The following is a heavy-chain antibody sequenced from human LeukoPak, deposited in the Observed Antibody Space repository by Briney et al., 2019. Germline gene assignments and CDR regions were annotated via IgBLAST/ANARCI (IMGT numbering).Heavy chain of an antibody. Sequence: PGGSLRLSCAASGFTFSSYWMDWVRQAPGKGLVWVSRINSDGSSTIYADSVKGRFTISRDNAKNTLYLQMNSLRAEDTAVYYCARVIWKPLGGGYYYYYYMDVWGKGTTVTVSS. CDR1: GFTFSSYW. V-gene: IGHV3-74*01. J-gene: IGHJ6*03. D-gene: IGHD2-21*01. CDR2: INSDGSST. CDR3: ARVIWKPLGGGYYYYYYMDV.